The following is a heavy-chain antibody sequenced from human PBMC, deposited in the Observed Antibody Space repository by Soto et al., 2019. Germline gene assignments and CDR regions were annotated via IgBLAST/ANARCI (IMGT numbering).Heavy chain of an antibody. J-gene: IGHJ3*02. CDR3: ARYCSGGSCYSQDAFAI. CDR2: IYYSGST. D-gene: IGHD2-15*01. Sequence: QLQLQESGPGLVKPSETLSLTCTVSGGSISSTSYYWGWIRQPPGKGLEWIVSIYYSGSTYYNPSLNSRATIFVDTSKNQFSRKLSSVTAADTAVYYCARYCSGGSCYSQDAFAIWGQGTMVTVSS. CDR1: GGSISSTSYY. V-gene: IGHV4-39*01.